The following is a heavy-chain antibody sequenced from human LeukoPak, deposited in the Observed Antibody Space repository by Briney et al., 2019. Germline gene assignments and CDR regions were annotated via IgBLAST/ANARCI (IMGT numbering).Heavy chain of an antibody. Sequence: PSEALSLTCSVSGNSIVTTYYWGVIRQPPGKGLEWIAAIYYTGTTYYKPSLKSRVTMSVDTSKNQFSLKLSSVTAADTAVYYCARALDYGGNSFDYWGQGTLVTVSS. D-gene: IGHD4-23*01. CDR2: IYYTGTT. J-gene: IGHJ4*02. CDR3: ARALDYGGNSFDY. CDR1: GNSIVTTYY. V-gene: IGHV4-39*07.